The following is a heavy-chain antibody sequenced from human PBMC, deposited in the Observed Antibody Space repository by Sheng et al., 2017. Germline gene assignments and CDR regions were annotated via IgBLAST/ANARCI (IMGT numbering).Heavy chain of an antibody. J-gene: IGHJ3*02. CDR2: ISGSGGST. CDR1: GFTFSSYG. CDR3: AKDSEGPPLRPLLWFREVALYI. Sequence: EVQLVESGGGLVQPGGTLRLSCAASGFTFSSYGMSWVRQAPGKGLEWVSAISGSGGSTYYADSVKGRFTISRDNSKNTLYLQMNSLRAEDTAVYYCAKDSEGPPLRPLLWFREVALYIWGQGTNGHRLF. D-gene: IGHD3-10*01. V-gene: IGHV3-23*04.